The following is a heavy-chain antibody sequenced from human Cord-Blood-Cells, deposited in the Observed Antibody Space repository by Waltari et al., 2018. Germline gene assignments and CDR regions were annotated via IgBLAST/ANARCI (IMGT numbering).Heavy chain of an antibody. CDR1: GDSISSYY. D-gene: IGHD2-2*01. J-gene: IGHJ3*02. CDR3: ARDTGYCSSTSCPYSPDAFDI. CDR2: IYYSGST. V-gene: IGHV4-59*01. Sequence: QVQLQESGPGLVKPSETLSLTCTVSGDSISSYYWSWIRQPPGKGLEWIGYIYYSGSTNYNPSLKSRVTISVDTSKNQFSLKLSSVTAADTAVYYCARDTGYCSSTSCPYSPDAFDIWGQGTMVTVSS.